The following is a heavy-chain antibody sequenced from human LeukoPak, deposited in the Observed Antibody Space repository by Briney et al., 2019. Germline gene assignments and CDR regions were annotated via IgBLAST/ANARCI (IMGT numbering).Heavy chain of an antibody. D-gene: IGHD3-3*01. V-gene: IGHV3-7*01. J-gene: IGHJ4*02. CDR2: IKQDGSEK. CDR1: GFTFSSYW. CDR3: ARDYYDFWSGYYAL. Sequence: QPGGSLRLSCAASGFTFSSYWMNWVRQAPGKGLEGGANIKQDGSEKYYVDSVKGRFTISRDNAKNSLYLQMNSLRAEDTAVYYCARDYYDFWSGYYALWGQGTLVTVSS.